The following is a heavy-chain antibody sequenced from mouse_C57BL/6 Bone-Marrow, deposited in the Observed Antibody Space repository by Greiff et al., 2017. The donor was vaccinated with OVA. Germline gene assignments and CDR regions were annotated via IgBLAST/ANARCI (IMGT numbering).Heavy chain of an antibody. Sequence: QVQLQQPGAELVRPGSSVKLSCKASGYTFSSYWMHWVKQMPIQGLEWIGNIDPSDSETHYNQKFKDKATLTADKSSSTAYMQLSSLTSEDSAVYYCARRLGPLFDYWGQGTTLTVSS. V-gene: IGHV1-52*01. CDR3: ARRLGPLFDY. CDR2: IDPSDSET. D-gene: IGHD4-1*01. CDR1: GYTFSSYW. J-gene: IGHJ2*01.